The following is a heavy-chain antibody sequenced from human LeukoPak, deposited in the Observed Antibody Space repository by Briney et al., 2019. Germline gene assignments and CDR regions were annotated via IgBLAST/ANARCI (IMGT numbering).Heavy chain of an antibody. J-gene: IGHJ4*02. V-gene: IGHV3-48*04. D-gene: IGHD6-13*01. CDR2: ISSSSTI. CDR1: GFTFSSYS. CDR3: ARDPGYSTSDY. Sequence: GGSLRLSCAASGFTFSSYSMNWVRQAPGKGLEWVSYISSSSTIYYADSVKGRFTISRDNAKNSLYLQMNSLRAEDTAVYYCARDPGYSTSDYWGQGTLVTVSS.